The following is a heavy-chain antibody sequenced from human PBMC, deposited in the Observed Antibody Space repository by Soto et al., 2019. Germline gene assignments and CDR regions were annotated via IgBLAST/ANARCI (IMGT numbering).Heavy chain of an antibody. J-gene: IGHJ5*02. V-gene: IGHV1-69*13. CDR3: ATDPTVTSTGWFDP. Sequence: SVKVSCKASGDTLNSYVISWVRQAPGQGLEWMGRINPIFGTPNYAQKFQGRATITADESTNTAYMELTSLRSEDTAMYYCATDPTVTSTGWFDPWGQGTLVTVSS. CDR1: GDTLNSYV. D-gene: IGHD2-8*02. CDR2: INPIFGTP.